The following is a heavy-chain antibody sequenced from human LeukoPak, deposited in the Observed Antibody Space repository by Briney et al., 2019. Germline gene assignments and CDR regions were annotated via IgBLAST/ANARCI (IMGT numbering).Heavy chain of an antibody. Sequence: GASVKVSCKASGYSFASYYIHWVRQAPGQGLEWMGWISPTNGVTEYAQKFQGRVAVTRDTSIRTAYMELSRLRSDDTAVYYCVRDGLNWNYDYWGQGTLVAVSS. V-gene: IGHV1-2*02. CDR2: ISPTNGVT. CDR1: GYSFASYY. CDR3: VRDGLNWNYDY. J-gene: IGHJ4*02. D-gene: IGHD1-7*01.